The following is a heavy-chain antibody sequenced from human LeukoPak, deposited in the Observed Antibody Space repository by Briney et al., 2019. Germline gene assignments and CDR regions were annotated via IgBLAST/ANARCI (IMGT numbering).Heavy chain of an antibody. CDR1: GGSISSSNW. CDR3: ARLRTFDY. Sequence: PSETLSLTCAVSGGSISSSNWWSWVRQAPGKGLEWVANIKQDGSEKYYVGSVKGRFTISRDNADNSLYLQMNSLRAEDTAVYYCARLRTFDYWGQGTLVTVSS. CDR2: IKQDGSEK. D-gene: IGHD1-14*01. V-gene: IGHV3-7*03. J-gene: IGHJ4*02.